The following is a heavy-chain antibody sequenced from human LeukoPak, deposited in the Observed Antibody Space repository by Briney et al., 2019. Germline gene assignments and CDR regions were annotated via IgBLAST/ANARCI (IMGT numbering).Heavy chain of an antibody. J-gene: IGHJ6*03. CDR1: GGSFSGYY. D-gene: IGHD6-6*01. CDR2: INHSGST. V-gene: IGHV4-34*01. CDR3: ARACRVAARPYYYYYMDV. Sequence: SETLSLTCAVYGGSFSGYYRSSIRQPPGKGLEWIGEINHSGSTNYNPSLKSRVTISVDTSKNQFSLKLSSVTAADTAVYYCARACRVAARPYYYYYMDVWGKGTTVTVSS.